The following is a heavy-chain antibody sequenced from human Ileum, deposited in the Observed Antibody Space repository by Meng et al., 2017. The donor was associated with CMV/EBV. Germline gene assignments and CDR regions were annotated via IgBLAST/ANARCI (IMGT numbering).Heavy chain of an antibody. CDR1: GESFGGYY. D-gene: IGHD3-9*01. V-gene: IGHV4-34*01. Sequence: QVQLHQWGAGLLKPSETLSLTCAVYGESFGGYYWDWIRQSPGKGLEWIGQINQSGSTNYNPSLKSRVTISVDTSKNQFSLKLSSVTAADAAMYYCARGRRYLFYWSQGTLVTVSS. CDR3: ARGRRYLFY. J-gene: IGHJ4*02. CDR2: INQSGST.